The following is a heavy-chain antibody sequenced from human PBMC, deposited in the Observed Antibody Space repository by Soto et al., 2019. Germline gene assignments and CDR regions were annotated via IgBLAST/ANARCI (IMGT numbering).Heavy chain of an antibody. D-gene: IGHD3-9*01. Sequence: QVQLQESGPGLVKPSGTLSLTCAVSGDSISSSNWWSWVRQPPGKGLEWIGEISHSGSTNYNPSLKSRLTIPVDKPKNQFSLKLSSVTAAATATYYCARVRALTVGPFDIWGQGTMVTVSS. CDR1: GDSISSSNW. CDR2: ISHSGST. CDR3: ARVRALTVGPFDI. J-gene: IGHJ3*02. V-gene: IGHV4-4*02.